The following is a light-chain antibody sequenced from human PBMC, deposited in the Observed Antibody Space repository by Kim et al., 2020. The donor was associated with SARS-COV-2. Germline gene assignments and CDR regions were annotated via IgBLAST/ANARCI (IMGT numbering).Light chain of an antibody. CDR2: DAS. Sequence: EIVLTQSPATLSLSPGERATLSCRASQSVSSYLAWYQQKPGQAPRLLIYDASNRATGIPARFSGSGSGTDFTLTISSLEPEDFAVYYCQQRSNWPRLNILGQGTKLE. CDR1: QSVSSY. J-gene: IGKJ2*01. V-gene: IGKV3-11*01. CDR3: QQRSNWPRLNI.